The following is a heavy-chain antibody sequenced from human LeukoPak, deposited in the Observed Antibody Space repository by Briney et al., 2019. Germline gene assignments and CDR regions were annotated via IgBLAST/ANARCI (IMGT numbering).Heavy chain of an antibody. D-gene: IGHD6-13*01. V-gene: IGHV3-64D*06. J-gene: IGHJ4*02. CDR2: ISSNGGST. CDR1: GFTFSSYA. CDR3: VKEVGLSHSSSSWGYLDY. Sequence: PGGSLRLSCSASGFTFSSYAMHWVRQAPGKGLEYVSAISSNGGSTYYADSVKGRFTISRDNSKNTLYLQMSSLRAEDTAVYYCVKEVGLSHSSSSWGYLDYWGQGTLVTVSS.